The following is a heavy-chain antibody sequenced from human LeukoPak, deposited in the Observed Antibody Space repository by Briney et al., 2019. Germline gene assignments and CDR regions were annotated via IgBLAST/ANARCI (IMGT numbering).Heavy chain of an antibody. Sequence: SETLSLTCAVYGGSFSGYYWSWIRQPPGKGLEWIGELNHSGSTNYNPSLKTRVTISVDTSKNQFSLRLSSVTAADTAVYYCASLPAAAGTSSYYHGMDVWGQGTTVTVSS. D-gene: IGHD6-13*01. V-gene: IGHV4-34*01. CDR2: LNHSGST. CDR1: GGSFSGYY. CDR3: ASLPAAAGTSSYYHGMDV. J-gene: IGHJ6*02.